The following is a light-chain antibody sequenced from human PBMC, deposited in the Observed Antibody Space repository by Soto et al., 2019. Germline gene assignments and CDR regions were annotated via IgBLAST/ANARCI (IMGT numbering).Light chain of an antibody. J-gene: IGLJ1*01. V-gene: IGLV2-23*01. Sequence: QSALTQPASVSGSPGQSITISCTGTSSDVGSYNLVSWYQQHPGKAPKLMIYEGTKRPSGVSDRFSGSRSGNTASLTSSGLQAGDEADYYCCSYASSSTYVFGTGTKLPVL. CDR3: CSYASSSTYV. CDR2: EGT. CDR1: SSDVGSYNL.